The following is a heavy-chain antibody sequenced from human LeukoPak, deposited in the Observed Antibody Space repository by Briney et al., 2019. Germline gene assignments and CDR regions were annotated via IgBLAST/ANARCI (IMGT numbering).Heavy chain of an antibody. D-gene: IGHD4-11*01. V-gene: IGHV1-58*01. Sequence: SGQVSCKASGFSFTSSGVQWVRQARGQRVEWIWWIVVGSGNKNHAQKIQERVNITRDRSTSTDYMELSSLRSEDTAVYYCAGAIDYRDYLPPLGYWGQGTLVTVSS. CDR1: GFSFTSSG. J-gene: IGHJ4*02. CDR3: AGAIDYRDYLPPLGY. CDR2: IVVGSGNK.